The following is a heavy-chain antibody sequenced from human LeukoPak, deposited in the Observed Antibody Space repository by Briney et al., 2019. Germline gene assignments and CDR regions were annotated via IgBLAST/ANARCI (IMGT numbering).Heavy chain of an antibody. J-gene: IGHJ4*02. CDR3: ARDLPTIDY. Sequence: GGSLRLSCAASGFTFSYSMNWVRQAPGKGLEWVSCISADSSYIYYADSVKGRFTISRDNARNSLYLQMNSLRAEDTAVYYCARDLPTIDYWGQGTLVTVSS. CDR1: GFTFSYS. CDR2: ISADSSYI. V-gene: IGHV3-21*01.